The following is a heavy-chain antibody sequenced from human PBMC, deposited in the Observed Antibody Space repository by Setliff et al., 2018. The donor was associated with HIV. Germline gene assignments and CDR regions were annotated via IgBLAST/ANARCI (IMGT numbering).Heavy chain of an antibody. CDR3: ARKHATLPFDY. J-gene: IGHJ4*01. V-gene: IGHV1-18*01. CDR1: HYTFTNYG. D-gene: IGHD3-16*01. CDR2: INANDGTT. Sequence: ASVKVSCKAFHYTFTNYGVTWVRQAPGRGLEWMGWINANDGTTSYAQKFQGRVTMTRDTSTSTAYMELRSLTSDDTAVYYCARKHATLPFDYWGQGTLVTVSS.